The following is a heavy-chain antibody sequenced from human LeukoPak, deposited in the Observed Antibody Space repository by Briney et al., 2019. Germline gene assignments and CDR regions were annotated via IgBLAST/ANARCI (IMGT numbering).Heavy chain of an antibody. D-gene: IGHD2-2*01. CDR2: ISAYNGNT. Sequence: ASVKVSCKASGYTFTSYGISWVRQAPGQGLEWMGWISAYNGNTNYAQKLQGRVTMTTDTSTSTAYMELRSLRSDDTAVYYCARDPAPRVVVPAAWFDPWGQGTLVTVSS. CDR3: ARDPAPRVVVPAAWFDP. J-gene: IGHJ5*02. V-gene: IGHV1-18*01. CDR1: GYTFTSYG.